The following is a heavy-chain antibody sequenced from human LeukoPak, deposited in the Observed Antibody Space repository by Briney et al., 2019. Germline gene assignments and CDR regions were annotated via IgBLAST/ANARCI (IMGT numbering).Heavy chain of an antibody. CDR1: GFTFDDYA. D-gene: IGHD6-19*01. V-gene: IGHV3-9*01. Sequence: GRSLRLSCAASGFTFDDYAMHWVRRAPGKGLEWVSGISWNSGSIGYADSVKGRFTISRDNAKNSLYLQMNSLRAEDTALYYCAKDLRRQWLGGFCSTWGQGTLVTVSS. CDR2: ISWNSGSI. J-gene: IGHJ4*02. CDR3: AKDLRRQWLGGFCST.